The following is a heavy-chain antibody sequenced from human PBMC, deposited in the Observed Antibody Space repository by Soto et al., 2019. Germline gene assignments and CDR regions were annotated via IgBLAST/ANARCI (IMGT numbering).Heavy chain of an antibody. Sequence: QVHLVQSGAEVKKPGASVKVSCKASGYTFTSYGITWVRQAPGQGLEWMGWISAHNGNTDYAQKLQGRVIVTRDTSTSTAYMELRSLISDDTAVYCCARGTYGDYWGQGALVTVSS. CDR3: ARGTYGDY. CDR1: GYTFTSYG. V-gene: IGHV1-18*01. J-gene: IGHJ4*02. CDR2: ISAHNGNT. D-gene: IGHD4-17*01.